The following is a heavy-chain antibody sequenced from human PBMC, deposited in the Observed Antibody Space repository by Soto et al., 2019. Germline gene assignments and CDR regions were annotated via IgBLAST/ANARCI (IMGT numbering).Heavy chain of an antibody. V-gene: IGHV3-23*01. CDR1: GFTFSSYA. Sequence: GGSLRLSCAASGFTFSSYAMSWVRQAPGKGLEWVSAISGSGGSTYYADSVKGRFTISRDNSKNTLYLQMNSLRAEGTAVYYCAAPAGRYYYDSSGLFDYWGQGTLVTVSS. J-gene: IGHJ4*02. D-gene: IGHD3-22*01. CDR3: AAPAGRYYYDSSGLFDY. CDR2: ISGSGGST.